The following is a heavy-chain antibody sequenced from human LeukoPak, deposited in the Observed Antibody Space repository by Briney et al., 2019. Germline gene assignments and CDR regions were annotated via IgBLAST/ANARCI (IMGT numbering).Heavy chain of an antibody. CDR2: INPNSGGT. CDR3: ARLAVAAAQDY. CDR1: GYTFTGYY. D-gene: IGHD6-13*01. V-gene: IGHV1-2*02. J-gene: IGHJ4*02. Sequence: ASVKVSCKASGYTFTGYYMHWVRQAPGQGLEWMGWINPNSGGTNYAQKFQGRVTMTRDTSISTAYMELSRLRSDDAAVCYCARLAVAAAQDYWGQGTLVTVSS.